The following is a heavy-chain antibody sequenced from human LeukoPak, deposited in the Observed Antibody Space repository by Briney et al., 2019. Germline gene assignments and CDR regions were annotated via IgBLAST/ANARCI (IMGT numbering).Heavy chain of an antibody. D-gene: IGHD3-3*01. CDR3: ARGLAYYDFWSGYPRGGYYYYMDV. CDR2: INHSGST. V-gene: IGHV4-34*01. CDR1: GGSFSGYY. Sequence: PSETLSLTCAVYGGSFSGYYWSWIRQPPGKGLEWIGEINHSGSTNYNPSLKSRVTISVDTSMNQFSLKLSSVTAADTAVYYCARGLAYYDFWSGYPRGGYYYYMDVWGKGTTVTVSS. J-gene: IGHJ6*03.